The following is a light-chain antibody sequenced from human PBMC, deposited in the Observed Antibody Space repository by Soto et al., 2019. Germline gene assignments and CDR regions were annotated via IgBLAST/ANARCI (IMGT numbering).Light chain of an antibody. CDR3: QQYNNWPIT. J-gene: IGKJ5*01. V-gene: IGKV3-15*01. CDR2: AAS. Sequence: EIVMTQSPATLSVSPGERATLSCRASQSVSSNLAWYQQKPGRAPRLLIYAASTRATGIPARFSGSVSGTEFTLTISSLQSEDFAVYYCQQYNNWPITFGQGTRLEIK. CDR1: QSVSSN.